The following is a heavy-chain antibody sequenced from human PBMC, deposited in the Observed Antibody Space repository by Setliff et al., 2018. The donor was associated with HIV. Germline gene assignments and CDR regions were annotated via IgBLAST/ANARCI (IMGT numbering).Heavy chain of an antibody. CDR3: ARASKSTANCAAPNMCYGKGAFDV. V-gene: IGHV1-69*13. D-gene: IGHD2-2*01. CDR2: IIPIFNTA. Sequence: ASVKVSCKASGGTFSSYSITWVRQAPGQGLEWMGGIIPIFNTANYAQKFQGRVTITADESTSTAYMELSSLGSDETAVYFCARASKSTANCAAPNMCYGKGAFDVWGQGTMVTVSS. J-gene: IGHJ3*01. CDR1: GGTFSSYS.